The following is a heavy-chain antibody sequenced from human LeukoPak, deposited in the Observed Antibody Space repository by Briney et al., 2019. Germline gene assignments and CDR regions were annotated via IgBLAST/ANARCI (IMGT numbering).Heavy chain of an antibody. D-gene: IGHD3-3*01. J-gene: IGHJ5*02. CDR2: IYTSGST. V-gene: IGHV4-4*07. CDR3: ARGPYDFWSVYWFDP. CDR1: GGSISSYY. Sequence: SETLSLTCTVSGGSISSYYWSWIRQPAGKGLEWIGRIYTSGSTNYNPSLKSRVTMSVDTSKNQFSLKLSSVTAADTAVYYCARGPYDFWSVYWFDPWGQGTLVTVSS.